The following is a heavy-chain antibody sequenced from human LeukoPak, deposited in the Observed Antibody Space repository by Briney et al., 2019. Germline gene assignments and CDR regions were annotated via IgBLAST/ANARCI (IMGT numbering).Heavy chain of an antibody. Sequence: SETLSLTCTVSGGSISSYYWSWIRQPAGKGLEWIGRIYTSGSTNYNPSLKSRVTMSVDTSKNQFSLKLSSVTAADTAVYYCATAYSSSSDYYYYYMDVWGKGTTVTVSS. D-gene: IGHD6-6*01. CDR3: ATAYSSSSDYYYYYMDV. CDR2: IYTSGST. CDR1: GGSISSYY. J-gene: IGHJ6*03. V-gene: IGHV4-4*07.